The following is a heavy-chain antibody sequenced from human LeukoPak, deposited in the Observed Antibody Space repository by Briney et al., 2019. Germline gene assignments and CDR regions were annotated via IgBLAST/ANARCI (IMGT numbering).Heavy chain of an antibody. Sequence: SETLSLTCAVYGGSFSGYYWSWIRPPPEKGLEWIGEINHSGSTNYNPSPKSRVTISVDTSKNQFSLKLSSVTAADTAVYYCARGPGKGDILTGYYWRGDYYGMDVWGQGTTVTVSS. CDR2: INHSGST. J-gene: IGHJ6*02. CDR1: GGSFSGYY. CDR3: ARGPGKGDILTGYYWRGDYYGMDV. D-gene: IGHD3-9*01. V-gene: IGHV4-34*01.